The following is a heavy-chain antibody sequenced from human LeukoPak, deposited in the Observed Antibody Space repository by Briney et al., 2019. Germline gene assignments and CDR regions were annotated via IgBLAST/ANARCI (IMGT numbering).Heavy chain of an antibody. J-gene: IGHJ4*02. CDR3: ARAGKWELLHGDY. Sequence: GGSLRLSCAASGFTFSSYWMSWVRQAPGKGLGWVANIKQYEREKYYVDSVKGRVTIYRDNAKNSLYLQMNSLRAEDTAVYYCARAGKWELLHGDYWGQGTLVTVSS. V-gene: IGHV3-7*01. CDR1: GFTFSSYW. CDR2: IKQYEREK. D-gene: IGHD1-26*01.